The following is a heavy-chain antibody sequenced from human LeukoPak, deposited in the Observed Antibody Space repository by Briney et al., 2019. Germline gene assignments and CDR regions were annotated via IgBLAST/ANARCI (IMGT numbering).Heavy chain of an antibody. CDR2: ISSSSSSYI. CDR1: GFTFSSYS. J-gene: IGHJ4*02. Sequence: GSLRLSCAASGFTFSSYSMNWVRQAPGKGLEWVSSISSSSSSYIYYADSVKGRFTISRDNAKNSLYLQMNSLRAEDTAVYYCARAPLGGWTLYDYWGQGTLVTVSS. V-gene: IGHV3-21*01. D-gene: IGHD6-19*01. CDR3: ARAPLGGWTLYDY.